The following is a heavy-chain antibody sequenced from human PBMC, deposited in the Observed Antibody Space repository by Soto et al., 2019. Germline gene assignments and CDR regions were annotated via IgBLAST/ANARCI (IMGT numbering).Heavy chain of an antibody. D-gene: IGHD3-3*01. J-gene: IGHJ4*02. V-gene: IGHV4-31*03. CDR2: IYYSGST. Sequence: QVQLQESGPGLVKPSQTLSLTCTVSGGSISSGGHYWSWIRQHPGKGLEWIGYIYYSGSTYYNPSLKSRVTISVDTSKNQFSLKLSSVTAADTAVYYCARVPYDFWSGPLYYFDYWGQGTLVTVSS. CDR1: GGSISSGGHY. CDR3: ARVPYDFWSGPLYYFDY.